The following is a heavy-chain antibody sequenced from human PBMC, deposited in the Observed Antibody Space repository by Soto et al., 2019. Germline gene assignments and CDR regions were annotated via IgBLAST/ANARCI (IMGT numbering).Heavy chain of an antibody. V-gene: IGHV4-31*03. J-gene: IGHJ4*02. Sequence: SETLSLTCTVSGGSISSGGYYWSWIRQHPGKGLEWFGYIYHSGTTYYNPSLKSRVTISVDTSKNQFSLKLSSVTAADTAVYYCASGDILTVYYIALRVPPPFDYWGQGTLVSGSS. CDR2: IYHSGTT. CDR3: ASGDILTVYYIALRVPPPFDY. D-gene: IGHD3-9*01. CDR1: GGSISSGGYY.